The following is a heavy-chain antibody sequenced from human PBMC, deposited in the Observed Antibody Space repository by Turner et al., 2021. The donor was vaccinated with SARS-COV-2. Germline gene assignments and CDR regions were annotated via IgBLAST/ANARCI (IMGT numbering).Heavy chain of an antibody. D-gene: IGHD3-10*01. Sequence: EVQLLESGGGLVQPGGSLRLSCPASGFTFSSYAMSWVRQAPGKGLGWVSAISGSGVSTYYADSVKGRFTISRDNSKNTLYLQMNSLRAEDTAVYYCAKGEGYGSGAFDIWGQGTMVTVSS. CDR1: GFTFSSYA. J-gene: IGHJ3*02. CDR3: AKGEGYGSGAFDI. V-gene: IGHV3-23*01. CDR2: ISGSGVST.